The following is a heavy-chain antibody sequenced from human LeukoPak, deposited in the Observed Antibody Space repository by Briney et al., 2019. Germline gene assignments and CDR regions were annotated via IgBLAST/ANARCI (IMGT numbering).Heavy chain of an antibody. V-gene: IGHV4-38-2*02. D-gene: IGHD1-26*01. J-gene: IGHJ4*02. CDR3: VKDGRASSTSSDF. Sequence: PSETLSLTCTVSGYSISSDYYWGWIRQPPGKGLEWIGSLYHSGSTYYNPSLKSRVSMSVATSKNQFSLKLTAVTAADTAVYYCVKDGRASSTSSDFWGQGTLVTVSS. CDR2: LYHSGST. CDR1: GYSISSDYY.